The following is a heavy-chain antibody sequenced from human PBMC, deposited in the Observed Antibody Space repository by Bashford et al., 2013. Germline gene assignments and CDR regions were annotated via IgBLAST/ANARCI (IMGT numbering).Heavy chain of an antibody. CDR2: ISVSNGKT. D-gene: IGHD2-15*01. J-gene: IGHJ6*02. V-gene: IGHV1-18*01. CDR1: LHLLVDYG. Sequence: ASREGXLHGFRLHLLVDYGVSWMRQAPGQGLEWMGWISVSNGKTKLTAQKLQGRVTMTTDTSTSTAYMELRSLRSDDTAVYYCAREGYCSGGSCYYYYYGMDVWGQGTTVTVSS. CDR3: AREGYCSGGSCYYYYYGMDV.